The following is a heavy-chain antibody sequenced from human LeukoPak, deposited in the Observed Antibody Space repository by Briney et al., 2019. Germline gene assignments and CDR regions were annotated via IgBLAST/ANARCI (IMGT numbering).Heavy chain of an antibody. D-gene: IGHD1-26*01. J-gene: IGHJ4*02. CDR1: GFTVSSYA. V-gene: IGHV3-13*01. Sequence: GSLRLSCAASGFTVSSYAMHWVRQPLGKGLEWVSALGIAGDTFYPGSVKGRFTISRENAKNSLYLQMNSLRAKDTAMYYCARQKQSHGNFDCWGQGTLVTVSS. CDR3: ARQKQSHGNFDC. CDR2: LGIAGDT.